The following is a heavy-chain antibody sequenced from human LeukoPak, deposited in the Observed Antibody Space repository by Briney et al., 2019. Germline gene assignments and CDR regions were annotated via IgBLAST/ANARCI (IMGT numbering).Heavy chain of an antibody. Sequence: SVKVSCKASGGTFSSYAIRWARQAPGQGLDGVGGIIPFFGTAQYEQKFQGRVTITGDDSPSTAYLELGSLRSGDKGGFYCGGGPITTRPHVDYWGQGTLVTVSS. V-gene: IGHV1-69*01. D-gene: IGHD3-22*01. CDR1: GGTFSSYA. J-gene: IGHJ4*02. CDR2: IIPFFGTA. CDR3: GGGPITTRPHVDY.